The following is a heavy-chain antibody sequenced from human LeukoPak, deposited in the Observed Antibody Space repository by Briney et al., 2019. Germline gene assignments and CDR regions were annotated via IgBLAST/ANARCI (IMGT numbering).Heavy chain of an antibody. V-gene: IGHV3-21*01. CDR2: ISSSSSYI. Sequence: PGGSLRLSCAASGFTFSSYSMNWVRQAPGKGLEWVSSISSSSSYIYYADSVKGRFTISRDNAKNSLYLQMNSLRAEDTAVYYCARWGFDLGGFDYWGQGTLVTVSS. J-gene: IGHJ4*02. D-gene: IGHD3-16*01. CDR1: GFTFSSYS. CDR3: ARWGFDLGGFDY.